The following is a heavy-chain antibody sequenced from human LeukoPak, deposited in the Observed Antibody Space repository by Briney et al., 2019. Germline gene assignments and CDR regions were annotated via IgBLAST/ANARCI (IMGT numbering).Heavy chain of an antibody. Sequence: SETLSLTCTVSGGSITTYSWSWIRQPAGKGLELIGRIYASGSTTYNPSLKSRVTMSVDTSRNQFSVRLTSVAAADTAVYYCARAAYFTGASCYFDYWGQGTLVTVSS. CDR2: IYASGST. CDR1: GGSITTYS. CDR3: ARAAYFTGASCYFDY. J-gene: IGHJ4*02. V-gene: IGHV4-4*07. D-gene: IGHD2-15*01.